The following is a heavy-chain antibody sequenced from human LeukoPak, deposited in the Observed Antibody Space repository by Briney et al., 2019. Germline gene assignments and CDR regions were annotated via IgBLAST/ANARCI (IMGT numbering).Heavy chain of an antibody. J-gene: IGHJ4*02. V-gene: IGHV4-39*01. Sequence: SETLSLTCSVSGGSMRRDTEYWGWIRQPPGRGLEWIGNIYYSGNTYYNPSLKSRVTISVDTSKKQFSLKLTSVTATDTAVYYCATYNCGGDCYSGYLDSWGQGTLVTVSS. CDR2: IYYSGNT. D-gene: IGHD2-21*02. CDR1: GGSMRRDTEY. CDR3: ATYNCGGDCYSGYLDS.